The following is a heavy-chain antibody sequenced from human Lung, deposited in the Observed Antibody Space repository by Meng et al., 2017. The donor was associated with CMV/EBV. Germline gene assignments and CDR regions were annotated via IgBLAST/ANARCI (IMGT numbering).Heavy chain of an antibody. CDR1: GFTFSVHA. V-gene: IGHV3-23*01. D-gene: IGHD2-8*01. J-gene: IGHJ3*02. CDR3: AKDDTSGNGVYDALDI. CDR2: IGSPGDT. Sequence: GGSLRLSCAAAGFTFSVHAMSWVRQAPGKGLKWVSTIGSPGDTFYADSVRGRFTISRDNSKNTLYLQMNSLRAEDTAVYYCAKDDTSGNGVYDALDIWGQGTMVTVS.